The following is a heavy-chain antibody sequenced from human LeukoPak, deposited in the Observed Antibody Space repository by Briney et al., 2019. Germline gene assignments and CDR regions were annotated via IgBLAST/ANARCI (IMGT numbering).Heavy chain of an antibody. CDR2: INPSGGST. CDR3: AKYLISNIAVARRGGFDY. CDR1: GYTFTSYY. J-gene: IGHJ4*02. D-gene: IGHD6-19*01. V-gene: IGHV1-46*01. Sequence: ASVKVSCKASGYTFTSYYMHWVRQAPGQGLEWMGIINPSGGSTSYAQKFQGRVTMTRDTSISTAYMELSRLRSDDTAVYYCAKYLISNIAVARRGGFDYWGQGTLVTVSS.